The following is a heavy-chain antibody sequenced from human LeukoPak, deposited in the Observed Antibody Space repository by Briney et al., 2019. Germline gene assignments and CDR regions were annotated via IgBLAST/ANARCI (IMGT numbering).Heavy chain of an antibody. Sequence: PSETLPLTCTVSGGSISSYYWSWIRQPPGKGLEWIGYIYYSGSTNYNPSLKSRVTISVDTSKNQFSLKLSSVTAADTAVYYCARASGGGNWFDPWGQGTLVTVSS. CDR2: IYYSGST. D-gene: IGHD1-26*01. CDR3: ARASGGGNWFDP. J-gene: IGHJ5*02. V-gene: IGHV4-59*01. CDR1: GGSISSYY.